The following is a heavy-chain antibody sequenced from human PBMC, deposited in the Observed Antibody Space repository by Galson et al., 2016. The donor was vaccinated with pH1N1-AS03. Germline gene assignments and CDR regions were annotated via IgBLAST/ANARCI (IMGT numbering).Heavy chain of an antibody. D-gene: IGHD4/OR15-4a*01. CDR2: INPSDGNT. J-gene: IGHJ6*02. Sequence: SVKVSCKASGYTFTSYYIHWVRQAPGQGREWMGIINPSDGNTNYAQRFQGRVTMTRDTYTSTVYMELSSRRSDDTAVYYCARVSAGLTGYYYAMDVWGQGTTVTVSS. CDR3: ARVSAGLTGYYYAMDV. V-gene: IGHV1-46*01. CDR1: GYTFTSYY.